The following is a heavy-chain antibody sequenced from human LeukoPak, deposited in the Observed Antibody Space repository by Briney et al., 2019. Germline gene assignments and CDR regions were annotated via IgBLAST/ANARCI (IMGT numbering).Heavy chain of an antibody. D-gene: IGHD5-18*01. CDR3: AKDRALRGYSYGYPHY. CDR1: GFTFSSFG. V-gene: IGHV3-9*01. CDR2: ISWNSGSI. J-gene: IGHJ4*02. Sequence: GGSLRLSCAASGFTFSSFGMTWVRQAPGKGLEWVSGISWNSGSIGYADSVKGRFTISRDNAKNSLYLQMNSLRAEDTALYYCAKDRALRGYSYGYPHYWGQGTLVTVSS.